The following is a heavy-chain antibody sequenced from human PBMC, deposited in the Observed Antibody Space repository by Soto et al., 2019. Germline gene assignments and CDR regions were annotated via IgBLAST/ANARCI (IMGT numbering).Heavy chain of an antibody. CDR2: ISYDGXNT. Sequence: SCXASGFTFSSYGMHWVRQAPGKGLEWVAIISYDGXNTYYADSVKGRFTISRDNSKNTLYLQMNSLRAEDTSVYYCAKEGGLSGSYYISSSYYFDYWGQGTLVTVSS. V-gene: IGHV3-30*18. D-gene: IGHD1-26*01. CDR3: AKEGGLSGSYYISSSYYFDY. CDR1: GFTFSSYG. J-gene: IGHJ4*02.